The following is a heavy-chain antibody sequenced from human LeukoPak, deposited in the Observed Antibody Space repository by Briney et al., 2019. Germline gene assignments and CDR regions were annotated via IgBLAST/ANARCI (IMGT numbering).Heavy chain of an antibody. D-gene: IGHD2/OR15-2a*01. J-gene: IGHJ6*02. Sequence: GALRLSCAASGFTVGPYAMYWVRQGPGRGLEWVSVIKADGSGTFYADSVRGRFTTSRDNSKNSLYLQMNSLTSEDTALYYCATWAFYHNLDVWGQGTTVIVSS. CDR3: ATWAFYHNLDV. CDR2: IKADGSGT. V-gene: IGHV3-43*02. CDR1: GFTVGPYA.